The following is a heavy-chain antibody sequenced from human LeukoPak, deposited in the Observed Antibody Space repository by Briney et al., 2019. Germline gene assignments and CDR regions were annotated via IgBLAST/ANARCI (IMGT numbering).Heavy chain of an antibody. J-gene: IGHJ4*02. CDR2: ISGSGGST. D-gene: IGHD6-13*01. Sequence: QPGGSLRLSCAASGFTFSSYAMSWVRQAPGKGLEWVSAISGSGGSTYYADSVKGRFTISRDNSRDTLYLQMNSLRAEDTAVYYCARLGSWYRRDDYWGQGTLVTVSS. V-gene: IGHV3-23*01. CDR3: ARLGSWYRRDDY. CDR1: GFTFSSYA.